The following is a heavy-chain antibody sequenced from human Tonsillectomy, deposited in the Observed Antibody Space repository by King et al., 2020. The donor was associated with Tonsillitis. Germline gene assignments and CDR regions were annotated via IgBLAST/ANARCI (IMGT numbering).Heavy chain of an antibody. V-gene: IGHV3-33*01. Sequence: QLVQSGGGVVQPGTSLRLSCAASGFTFSGYGVHWVRQAPGKGLEWVAVIGYDGTNKYYADSVKGRFTISRDNSKNTLYLQMNSLRAEDTAVYYCARDLEHDFWRAYYFDYWGQGTLVTVSS. CDR1: GFTFSGYG. CDR3: ARDLEHDFWRAYYFDY. J-gene: IGHJ4*02. D-gene: IGHD3-3*01. CDR2: IGYDGTNK.